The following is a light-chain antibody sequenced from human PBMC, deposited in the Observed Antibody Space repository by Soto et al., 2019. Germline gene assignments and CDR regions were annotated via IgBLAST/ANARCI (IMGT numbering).Light chain of an antibody. Sequence: DIVMTQSPDSLAVSLGERATINCRSSQSVLYSVNNKSYLAWFQQKPGQPPKLLIYWASTRESGVPDRFSGSGSGTDFTLTISSLQAEDVAVYYCQHYYSDPPWTFGQGTKVEIK. J-gene: IGKJ1*01. CDR2: WAS. CDR3: QHYYSDPPWT. CDR1: QSVLYSVNNKSY. V-gene: IGKV4-1*01.